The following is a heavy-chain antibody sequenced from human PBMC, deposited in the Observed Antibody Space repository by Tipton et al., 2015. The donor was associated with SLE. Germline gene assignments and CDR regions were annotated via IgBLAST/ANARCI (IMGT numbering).Heavy chain of an antibody. V-gene: IGHV1-69*01. J-gene: IGHJ5*02. CDR3: ARGWSIAGSSWYASWFDP. CDR2: IIPIFGTA. D-gene: IGHD6-13*01. CDR1: GGTFSSYA. Sequence: QLVQSGAEVKKPGASVKVSCKASGGTFSSYAISWVRQAPGQGLEWMGGIIPIFGTANYAQKFQGRVTITTDESTSTAYMELSSLRSEDTAVYYCARGWSIAGSSWYASWFDPWGQGTLVTVSS.